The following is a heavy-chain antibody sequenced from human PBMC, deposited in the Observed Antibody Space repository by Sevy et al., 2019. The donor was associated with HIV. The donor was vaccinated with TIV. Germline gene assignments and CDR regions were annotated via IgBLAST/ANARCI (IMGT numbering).Heavy chain of an antibody. V-gene: IGHV1-24*01. CDR1: GYTLTELS. CDR2: FDPEDGKT. CDR3: ASTRDYYDSSGYYFDY. D-gene: IGHD3-22*01. Sequence: ASVKVSCKVSGYTLTELSIYWVRQAPGKGLEWLVTFDPEDGKTIYAQNFQGRVTMTGDTSTDTTYMELSSLRSEDTAVYYCASTRDYYDSSGYYFDYWGQGTLVTVSS. J-gene: IGHJ4*02.